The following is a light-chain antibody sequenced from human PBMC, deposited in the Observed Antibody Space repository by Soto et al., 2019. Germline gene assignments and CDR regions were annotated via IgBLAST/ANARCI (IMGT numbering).Light chain of an antibody. V-gene: IGLV2-14*01. CDR3: SSYTSSSTYV. CDR1: SSDVGGYNY. J-gene: IGLJ1*01. CDR2: EVS. Sequence: QSVLTQPASVSGSPGQTITISCTGTSSDVGGYNYVSWHQLHPGKAPKLMVYEVSNRPSGVSIRFSGSKSGNTASLTISGLQAVDEADYYCSSYTSSSTYVFGTGTKVIVL.